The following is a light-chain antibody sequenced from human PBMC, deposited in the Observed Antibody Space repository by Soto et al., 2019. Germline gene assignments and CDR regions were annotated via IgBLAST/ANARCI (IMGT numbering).Light chain of an antibody. CDR3: QQYNPYSPWT. CDR1: QSITGW. CDR2: KAS. J-gene: IGKJ1*01. Sequence: DIQMTQSPSTLSASVGDRVTITCRASQSITGWLAWFQQKPGNAPKLLISKASSLQSGVPSRFSGSGSGTEFTLTISSLQPDDFATYYCQQYNPYSPWTFGQGTKVDIK. V-gene: IGKV1-5*03.